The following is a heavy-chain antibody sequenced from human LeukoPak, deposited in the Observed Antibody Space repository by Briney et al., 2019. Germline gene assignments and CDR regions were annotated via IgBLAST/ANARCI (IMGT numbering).Heavy chain of an antibody. D-gene: IGHD3-10*01. CDR3: ARAWATMVRGGHHAFDI. V-gene: IGHV3-11*01. CDR1: GLTFSDYY. J-gene: IGHJ3*02. CDR2: ISSSGSTI. Sequence: PGGSLRLSCAASGLTFSDYYMSWIRQAPGKGLEWVSYISSSGSTIYYADSVKGRFTISRDNAKNSLYLQMNSLRAEDTAVYYCARAWATMVRGGHHAFDIWGQGTMVTVSS.